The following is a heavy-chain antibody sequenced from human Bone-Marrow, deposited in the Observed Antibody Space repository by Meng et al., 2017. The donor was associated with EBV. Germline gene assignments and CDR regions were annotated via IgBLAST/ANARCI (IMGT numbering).Heavy chain of an antibody. V-gene: IGHV1-69*17. J-gene: IGHJ4*02. Sequence: VQCVVRENESVSSEKVSCKASGDTFNNYAIPVVRQAPGQGLEWMGGIIPMFDVVNYAQKFQGRVAISADRSTNTAHMELSRLRSEDTAMFYCAVLLSTPLAFDSWGQGTLVTVSS. CDR2: IIPMFDVV. CDR3: AVLLSTPLAFDS. CDR1: GDTFNNYA. D-gene: IGHD5/OR15-5a*01.